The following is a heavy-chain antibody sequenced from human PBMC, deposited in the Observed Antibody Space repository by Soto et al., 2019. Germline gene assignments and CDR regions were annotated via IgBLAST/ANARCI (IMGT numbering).Heavy chain of an antibody. D-gene: IGHD3-22*01. CDR1: GYSFTRYS. CDR2: TNAGNGNT. J-gene: IGHJ6*02. Sequence: QAPLVQSGAEVKKPGASVKVSCKASGYSFTRYSIHWVRQAPGQSLEWMGWTNAGNGNTKYSQKFQGRVTITRDTSASTAYMELSSLRSEDTSVYYCGRDSKWDDTSVGMDVWGQGTKVTVSS. CDR3: GRDSKWDDTSVGMDV. V-gene: IGHV1-3*01.